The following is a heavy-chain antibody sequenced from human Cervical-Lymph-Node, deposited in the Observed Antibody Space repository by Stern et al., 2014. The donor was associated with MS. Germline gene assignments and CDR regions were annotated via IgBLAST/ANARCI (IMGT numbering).Heavy chain of an antibody. CDR3: AKHACTGAACPFDL. J-gene: IGHJ4*02. CDR2: VYYSGAT. D-gene: IGHD2-8*02. Sequence: QLQLQESGPGLVKPSETLSLTCAVSGDSISSYTHYWAWIRQPPGKGLEWIGSVYYSGATYYNPSFKSPVTIPVDPSNNHFSLGLTSVTAADTAVYYCAKHACTGAACPFDLWGQGTLVTVSS. V-gene: IGHV4-39*01. CDR1: GDSISSYTHY.